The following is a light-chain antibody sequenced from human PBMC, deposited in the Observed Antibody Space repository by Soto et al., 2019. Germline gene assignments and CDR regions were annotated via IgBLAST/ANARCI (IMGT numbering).Light chain of an antibody. CDR2: GAS. J-gene: IGKJ1*01. CDR1: QSVSSSY. Sequence: EIVLTQSPGTLSLSPGERATLSCRASQSVSSSYLAWYQQKPGQAPRLLIYGASNRATGIPDRFSGSGSGTDFTLTISRLEPEDFAVYYCQQYGSSQETFGQGTKVDIK. V-gene: IGKV3-20*01. CDR3: QQYGSSQET.